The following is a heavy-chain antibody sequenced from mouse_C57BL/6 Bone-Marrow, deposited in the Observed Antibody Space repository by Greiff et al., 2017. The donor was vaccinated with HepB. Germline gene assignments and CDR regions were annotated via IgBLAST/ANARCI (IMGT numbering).Heavy chain of an antibody. V-gene: IGHV1-5*01. CDR1: GYTFTSSW. J-gene: IGHJ3*01. D-gene: IGHD2-3*01. CDR2: IYPGNSDT. Sequence: VQLKQSGTVLARPGASVKMSCKTSGYTFTSSWMHWVKQRPGQGLEWIGAIYPGNSDTSYNQKFKGKAKPTAVTSASTAYMELSSLTNEDSAVYYCTRGRWLEAYWGQGTLVTVSA. CDR3: TRGRWLEAY.